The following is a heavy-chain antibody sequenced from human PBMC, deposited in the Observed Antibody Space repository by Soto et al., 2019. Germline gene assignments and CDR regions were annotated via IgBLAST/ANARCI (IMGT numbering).Heavy chain of an antibody. CDR2: ISYDGSNK. CDR3: ARDRGV. D-gene: IGHD3-10*01. CDR1: GFTFSSYA. V-gene: IGHV3-30-3*01. J-gene: IGHJ6*02. Sequence: QVQLVESGGGVVQPGRSLRLSCAASGFTFSSYAMHWVRQAPGKGLEWVAVISYDGSNKYYADSVKGRFTISRDNSKNTLYLQMNSLRAEDPAVYYCARDRGVWGQGTTVTVSS.